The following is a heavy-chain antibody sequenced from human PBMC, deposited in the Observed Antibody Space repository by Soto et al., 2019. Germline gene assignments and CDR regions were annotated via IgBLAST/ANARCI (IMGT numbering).Heavy chain of an antibody. CDR2: ISYDGSNK. V-gene: IGHV3-30-3*01. D-gene: IGHD3-22*01. Sequence: PGGSLRLSCAASGFTFSSYAMHWVRQAPGKGQEWVAVISYDGSNKYYADSVKGRFTISRDNAKNSLYLQMNSLRDEDTAVYYCASSITMIVAYFDYWGQGTLVTVSS. CDR1: GFTFSSYA. J-gene: IGHJ4*02. CDR3: ASSITMIVAYFDY.